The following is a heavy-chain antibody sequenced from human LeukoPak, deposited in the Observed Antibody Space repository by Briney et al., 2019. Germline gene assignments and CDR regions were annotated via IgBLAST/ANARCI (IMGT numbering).Heavy chain of an antibody. V-gene: IGHV4-59*01. CDR2: IYYSGST. J-gene: IGHJ6*02. D-gene: IGHD3-9*01. CDR3: ARAYDILTYGMDV. CDR1: GGSISSYY. Sequence: SETLSLTCTVSGGSISSYYWGWIRQPPGKGLEWIGYIYYSGSTNYNPSLKSRVTISVDTSKNQFSLKLSSVTAADTAVYYCARAYDILTYGMDVWGQGTTVTVSS.